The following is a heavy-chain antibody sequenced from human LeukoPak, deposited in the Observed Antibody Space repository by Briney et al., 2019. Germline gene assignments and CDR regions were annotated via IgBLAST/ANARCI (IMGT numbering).Heavy chain of an antibody. CDR2: IYHSGST. CDR3: ARIPDCEAWFDP. Sequence: PSETLSLTCAVSGYSISSGYYWGWIRQPPGKGLEWIGSIYHSGSTYYNPSLKSRVTISVDTSKNQFSLKLSSVTAADTAVYFCARIPDCEAWFDPWGQGTLVTVSS. J-gene: IGHJ5*02. CDR1: GYSISSGYY. V-gene: IGHV4-38-2*01. D-gene: IGHD2-21*01.